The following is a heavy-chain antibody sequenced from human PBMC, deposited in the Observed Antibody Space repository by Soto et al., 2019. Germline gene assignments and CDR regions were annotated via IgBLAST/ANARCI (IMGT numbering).Heavy chain of an antibody. J-gene: IGHJ4*02. D-gene: IGHD3-22*01. Sequence: SVKVSCKASGGTFSSYAISWVRQAPGQGLEWMGGIIPIFGTANYAQKFQGRVTITADESTSTAYMELSSLRSEDTAVYYCARARESYYDSSGYYPYYFDYWGQGTLVTVSS. CDR3: ARARESYYDSSGYYPYYFDY. CDR2: IIPIFGTA. V-gene: IGHV1-69*13. CDR1: GGTFSSYA.